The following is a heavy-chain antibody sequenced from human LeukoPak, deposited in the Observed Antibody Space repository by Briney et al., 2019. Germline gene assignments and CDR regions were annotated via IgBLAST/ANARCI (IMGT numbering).Heavy chain of an antibody. V-gene: IGHV1-2*02. Sequence: ASVKVSCKASGYTFTSYGISWVRQAPGQGLEWMGWINPNSGGANYAQKFQGRVTMTRDTSISTAYMELSRLRSDDTAVYYCARAYYYDSSGYSDAFDIWGQGTMVTVSS. CDR1: GYTFTSYG. CDR3: ARAYYYDSSGYSDAFDI. CDR2: INPNSGGA. D-gene: IGHD3-22*01. J-gene: IGHJ3*02.